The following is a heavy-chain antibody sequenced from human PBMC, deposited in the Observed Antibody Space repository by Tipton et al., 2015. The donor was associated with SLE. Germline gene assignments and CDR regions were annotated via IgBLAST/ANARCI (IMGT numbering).Heavy chain of an antibody. CDR2: IYTSGST. V-gene: IGHV4-61*09. CDR1: GDSSSTNSHY. J-gene: IGHJ4*02. Sequence: TLSLTCTVSGDSSSTNSHYWSWVRQPAGKGLEWIGHIYTSGSTNYNPSLKSRVTISVDTSKNQFSLKLSSVTAADTAIYYCARGNQHSGYDGFDYWGQGTLVTVSS. D-gene: IGHD5-12*01. CDR3: ARGNQHSGYDGFDY.